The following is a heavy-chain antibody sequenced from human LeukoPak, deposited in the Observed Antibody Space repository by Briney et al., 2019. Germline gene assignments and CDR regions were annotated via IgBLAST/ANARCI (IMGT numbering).Heavy chain of an antibody. CDR1: GFTFSSYW. CDR3: ARDGGGYCSGGSCYWFDP. CDR2: IYASGTT. V-gene: IGHV4-4*07. D-gene: IGHD2-15*01. J-gene: IGHJ5*02. Sequence: PGGSLRLSCAVSGFTFSSYWMNWVRQAPGKGLEWIGRIYASGTTNYTPSLKSRVPMSVDTSKNQFSLQLSSVTAADTAVYYCARDGGGYCSGGSCYWFDPWGQGTLVTVSS.